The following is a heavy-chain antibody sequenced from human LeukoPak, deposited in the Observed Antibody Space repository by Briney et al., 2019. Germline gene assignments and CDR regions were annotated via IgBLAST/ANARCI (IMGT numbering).Heavy chain of an antibody. Sequence: SGGSLRLSCAASGFTFSSYSMNWVRQAPGKGLEWVSSISSSSSYIYYADSVKGRFTISRDNAKNSLYLQMNSLRAEDTALYHCARVVDCSGGSCYILSNYYYYYMDVWGKGTTVTISS. V-gene: IGHV3-21*04. CDR2: ISSSSSYI. CDR3: ARVVDCSGGSCYILSNYYYYYMDV. CDR1: GFTFSSYS. D-gene: IGHD2-15*01. J-gene: IGHJ6*03.